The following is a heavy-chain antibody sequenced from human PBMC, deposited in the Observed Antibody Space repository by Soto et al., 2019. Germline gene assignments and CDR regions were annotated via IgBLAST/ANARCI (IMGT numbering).Heavy chain of an antibody. J-gene: IGHJ4*02. CDR2: IWHDGSKK. V-gene: IGHV3-33*01. CDR1: GFTFSHYG. CDR3: ARGGLRSGWNEQVVDY. Sequence: QVHLVESGGGVVQAGRSLRLSCAASGFTFSHYGMHWVRQAPGKGLEWVALIWHDGSKKYYGDSVEGRFTISRDNSKSIVFLEMNSLRVEDTAVYFCARGGLRSGWNEQVVDYWGQGTLVSVSS. D-gene: IGHD6-19*01.